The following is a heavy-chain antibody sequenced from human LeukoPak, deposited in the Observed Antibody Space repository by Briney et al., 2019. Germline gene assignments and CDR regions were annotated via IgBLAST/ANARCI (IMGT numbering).Heavy chain of an antibody. CDR2: ISGSGRST. Sequence: PGGSLRLSCAASGFTFSGYAMSWVRQAPGKGLKWVSGISGSGRSTYYADSVKGRFIISRDNSKNTVYLQMNSLRADDTAVYYCAKDLRGEDHSSWFSDWGQGTLVTVSS. CDR1: GFTFSGYA. J-gene: IGHJ4*02. CDR3: AKDLRGEDHSSWFSD. D-gene: IGHD6-13*01. V-gene: IGHV3-23*01.